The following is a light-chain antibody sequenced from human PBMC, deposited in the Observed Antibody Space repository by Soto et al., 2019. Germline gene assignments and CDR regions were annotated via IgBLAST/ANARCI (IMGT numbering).Light chain of an antibody. CDR3: SSISTISTFA. J-gene: IGLJ2*01. V-gene: IGLV2-14*03. CDR2: DVN. CDR1: SSDVGAFYH. Sequence: QSALTQPASVSGSPGQSIAISCTGTSSDVGAFYHVSWYQQHPGEAPKLLIYDVNNRPSGVSDRFSGSKSGNTASLTISGLQADDEADYYCSSISTISTFAFGGGTKLTVL.